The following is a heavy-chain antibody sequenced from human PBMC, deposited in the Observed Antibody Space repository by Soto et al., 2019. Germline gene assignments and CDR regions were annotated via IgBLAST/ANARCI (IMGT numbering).Heavy chain of an antibody. V-gene: IGHV3-48*03. CDR1: GFTFSDHE. CDR3: ARDRSLIFAVPPYGMDV. Sequence: QPGGSLRLSCVVSGFTFSDHEMNWVRQAPGKGPEWVSRISESGGTTSYADSVKGRFTISRDNARDSLYLHMNNLRAEDTAIYYCARDRSLIFAVPPYGMDVWGQGTTVTVSS. D-gene: IGHD3-3*01. J-gene: IGHJ6*02. CDR2: ISESGGTT.